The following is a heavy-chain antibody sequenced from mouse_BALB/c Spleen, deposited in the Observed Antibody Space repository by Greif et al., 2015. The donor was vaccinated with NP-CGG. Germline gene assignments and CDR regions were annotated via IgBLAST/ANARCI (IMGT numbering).Heavy chain of an antibody. J-gene: IGHJ4*01. CDR2: ISYSGST. D-gene: IGHD6-1*01. CDR1: GYSITSDYA. CDR3: ARGQGAMDY. Sequence: VQLQQSGPGLVKPSQSLSLTCTVTGYSITSDYAWNWIRQFPGNKLEWMGYISYSGSTSYNPSLKSRISITRDTSKNQFFLQLNSVTTEDTATYYCARGQGAMDYWGQGTSVTVSS. V-gene: IGHV3-2*02.